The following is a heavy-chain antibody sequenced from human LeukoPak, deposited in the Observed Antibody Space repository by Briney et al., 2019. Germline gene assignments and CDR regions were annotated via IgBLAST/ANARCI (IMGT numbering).Heavy chain of an antibody. J-gene: IGHJ4*02. D-gene: IGHD5-12*01. CDR1: GYTFASYG. CDR2: ISAYNGDT. Sequence: GASVKVSCKASGYTFASYGISWVRQAPGQGLEWMGWISAYNGDTNYAQKLHGRVTMTTDTSTSTAYMELRSLRSEDTAVYYCASMRGYSGYDLNYWGQGTLVTVSS. V-gene: IGHV1-18*01. CDR3: ASMRGYSGYDLNY.